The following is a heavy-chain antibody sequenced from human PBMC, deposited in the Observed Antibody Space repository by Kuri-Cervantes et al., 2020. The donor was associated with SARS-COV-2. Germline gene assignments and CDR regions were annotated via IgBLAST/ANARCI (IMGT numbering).Heavy chain of an antibody. CDR2: ISDDGKKK. V-gene: IGHV3-30*18. J-gene: IGHJ4*02. Sequence: GESLKISCTASGFNFSTTDMHWVRQTPGKGLEWVAVISDDGKKKKCVASGKGRFTISRDNSQNTLDLQVKSLKSEDTAMYYCAKDRFGVHDFWGQGTLVTVSS. CDR3: AKDRFGVHDF. D-gene: IGHD2-8*01. CDR1: GFNFSTTD.